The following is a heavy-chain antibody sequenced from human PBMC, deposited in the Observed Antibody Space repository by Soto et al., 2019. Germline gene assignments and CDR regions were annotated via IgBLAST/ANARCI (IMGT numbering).Heavy chain of an antibody. J-gene: IGHJ4*02. CDR3: ARLTSSSRYYFDY. D-gene: IGHD6-13*01. CDR2: IYYSGST. Sequence: QLQLQESGPGLVKPSETLSLTCTVSGGSISSSSYYWGWIRQPPGKGLEWIGSIYYSGSTYYNPSLKSRVTISVETSKNQFSLKLSSVTAADTAVYYCARLTSSSRYYFDYWGQGTLVTVSS. CDR1: GGSISSSSYY. V-gene: IGHV4-39*01.